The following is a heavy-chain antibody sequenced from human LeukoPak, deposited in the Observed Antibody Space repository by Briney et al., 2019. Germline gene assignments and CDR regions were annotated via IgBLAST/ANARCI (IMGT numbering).Heavy chain of an antibody. Sequence: VASVKVSCKAFGYTFTRKYMHWVRQAPGQGPEWMGVISPSGDSTAYAQKFQGRVTMTRDTSISTAYMELSRLRSDDTAVYYCARAPRYFCSGGSCYFDYWGQGTLVTVSS. CDR2: ISPSGDST. CDR1: GYTFTRKY. D-gene: IGHD2-15*01. V-gene: IGHV1-2*02. J-gene: IGHJ4*02. CDR3: ARAPRYFCSGGSCYFDY.